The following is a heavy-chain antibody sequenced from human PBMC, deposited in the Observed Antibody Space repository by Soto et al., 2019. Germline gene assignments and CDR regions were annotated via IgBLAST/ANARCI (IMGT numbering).Heavy chain of an antibody. CDR2: ISYDGSNK. Sequence: GGSLRLSCAASGFTFSSYAMHWVRQAPGKGLEWVAVISYDGSNKYYADSVKGRFTISRDNSKNTLYLQMNSLRAEDTAVYYCARAQPAPYYYDSSGYYHLDYWGQGTLVTVSS. J-gene: IGHJ4*02. D-gene: IGHD3-22*01. CDR3: ARAQPAPYYYDSSGYYHLDY. CDR1: GFTFSSYA. V-gene: IGHV3-30-3*01.